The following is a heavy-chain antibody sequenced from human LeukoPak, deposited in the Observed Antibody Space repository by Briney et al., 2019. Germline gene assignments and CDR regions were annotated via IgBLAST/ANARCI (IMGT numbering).Heavy chain of an antibody. CDR1: GGFFSGYY. CDR3: ALAVAGTGFDY. Sequence: SEALSLTCAVYGGFFSGYYWSWIRQPPGKGLEWIGEITHGGSTNYNPSLKSRVTLSVDTSKNQFSLKLSSVTAADTAVYYCALAVAGTGFDYWGQGTLVTVSS. CDR2: ITHGGST. J-gene: IGHJ4*02. V-gene: IGHV4-34*01. D-gene: IGHD6-19*01.